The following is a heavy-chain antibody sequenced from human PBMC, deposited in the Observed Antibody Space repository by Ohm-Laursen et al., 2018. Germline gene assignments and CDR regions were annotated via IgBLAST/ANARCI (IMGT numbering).Heavy chain of an antibody. Sequence: SETLSLTCTATDGSISTHYWSWIRQPPGKGLEWIGYIYNSGRATYNPSLRSRVTISLGTSKNQFSLKLSSVTAADTAVYYCARDLGFAAPMDVWGQGTTVTVSS. CDR1: DGSISTHY. J-gene: IGHJ6*02. D-gene: IGHD7-27*01. V-gene: IGHV4-59*11. CDR2: IYNSGRA. CDR3: ARDLGFAAPMDV.